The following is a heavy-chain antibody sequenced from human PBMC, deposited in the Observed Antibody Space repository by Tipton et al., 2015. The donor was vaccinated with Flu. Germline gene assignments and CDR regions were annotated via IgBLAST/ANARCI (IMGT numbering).Heavy chain of an antibody. J-gene: IGHJ4*02. Sequence: LRLSCAVSGYSISSGYYWGWVRQPPGKGLEWIGSIYHSGSTYYNPSLKSRLTMSVDTSKNQFSLKLSSVTAADTAVYYCARHTGDSVRGVIDYWGQGTLVTVSS. V-gene: IGHV4-38-2*01. D-gene: IGHD3-10*02. CDR1: GYSISSGYY. CDR2: IYHSGST. CDR3: ARHTGDSVRGVIDY.